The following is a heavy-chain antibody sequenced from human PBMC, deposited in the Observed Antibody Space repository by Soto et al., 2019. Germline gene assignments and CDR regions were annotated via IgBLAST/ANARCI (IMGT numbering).Heavy chain of an antibody. Sequence: PSETLSLTCAISGASISTRGYTWTWIRQSPGKGLEWIGYIYPSGATNYKPSLKSRVTISLEPSRNRFSLTVNSATAADTAVYYCARELFSSVVYIDFWGQGTTVTVYS. D-gene: IGHD3-10*01. J-gene: IGHJ6*03. V-gene: IGHV4-30-2*06. CDR3: ARELFSSVVYIDF. CDR1: GASISTRGYT. CDR2: IYPSGAT.